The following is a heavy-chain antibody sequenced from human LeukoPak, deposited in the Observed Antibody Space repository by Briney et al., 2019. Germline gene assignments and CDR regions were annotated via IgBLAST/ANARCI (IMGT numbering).Heavy chain of an antibody. J-gene: IGHJ5*02. Sequence: PGGSLRLSCAASGLTFSNTWMAWVRQAPGKGLEWVANIKQDGSEKYYVDSVKGRFTISRDNAKNSLYLQMNSLRAEDTAVYYCARGFCDILTGYYCNWFDPWGQGTLVTVSS. V-gene: IGHV3-7*03. CDR1: GLTFSNTW. D-gene: IGHD3-9*01. CDR2: IKQDGSEK. CDR3: ARGFCDILTGYYCNWFDP.